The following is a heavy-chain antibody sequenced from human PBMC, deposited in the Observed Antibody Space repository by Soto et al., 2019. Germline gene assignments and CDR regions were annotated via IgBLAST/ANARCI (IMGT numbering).Heavy chain of an antibody. CDR3: ARGFIGGYFDY. CDR1: GDSISSYY. D-gene: IGHD2-15*01. J-gene: IGHJ4*02. CDR2: IYYSGST. Sequence: SETLSLTCTVSGDSISSYYWSWIRQPPGKGLEWIGYIYYSGSTNYNPSLKSRVTISVDTSKNRFSLKLSSVTAADTAVYYCARGFIGGYFDYWGQGTLVTVSS. V-gene: IGHV4-59*01.